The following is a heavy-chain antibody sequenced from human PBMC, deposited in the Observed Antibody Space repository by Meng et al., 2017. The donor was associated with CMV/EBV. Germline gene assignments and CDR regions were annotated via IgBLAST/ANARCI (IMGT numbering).Heavy chain of an antibody. CDR3: ARARERITIFGVVTYFGMDV. CDR2: ISSSGSTI. CDR1: GFTFSSYE. V-gene: IGHV3-48*03. D-gene: IGHD3-3*01. Sequence: GESLKISCAAPGFTFSSYEMNWVRQAPGKGLEWVSYISSSGSTIYYADSVKGRFTISRDNAKNSLYLQMNSLRAEDTAVYYCARARERITIFGVVTYFGMDVWGQGTTVTVSS. J-gene: IGHJ6*02.